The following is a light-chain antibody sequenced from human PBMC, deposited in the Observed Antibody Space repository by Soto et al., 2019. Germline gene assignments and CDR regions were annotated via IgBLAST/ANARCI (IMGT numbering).Light chain of an antibody. J-gene: IGKJ2*01. Sequence: DIVLTQSPGTLFLSPGERATLSCRASQSVSNDYLAWYQQKSGQAPRLLMYGASSRATGIPDRFSGSGSGTDFTLTISRLEPEDFAVYYCQQYGSSPYTFGQGTKLEIK. V-gene: IGKV3-20*01. CDR2: GAS. CDR3: QQYGSSPYT. CDR1: QSVSNDY.